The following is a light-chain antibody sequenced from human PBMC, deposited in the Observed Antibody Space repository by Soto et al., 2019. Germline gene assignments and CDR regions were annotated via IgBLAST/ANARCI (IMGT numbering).Light chain of an antibody. J-gene: IGKJ5*01. Sequence: DIQLTQSPSFLSASVGDRVTITCRASQGISNYVLWYQQKPGKAPKLLIYAASTLQSGVASRFSGSGSGTEFTLTISSLQPEDFAIYYCQRLESYPNTFGQGTRLEIK. V-gene: IGKV1-9*01. CDR1: QGISNY. CDR2: AAS. CDR3: QRLESYPNT.